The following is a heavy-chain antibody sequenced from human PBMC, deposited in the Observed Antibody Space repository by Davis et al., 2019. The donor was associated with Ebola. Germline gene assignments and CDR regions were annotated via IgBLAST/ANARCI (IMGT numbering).Heavy chain of an antibody. CDR2: IYHSGST. CDR3: ARMVSSSWYADAFDI. J-gene: IGHJ3*02. V-gene: IGHV4-34*01. D-gene: IGHD6-13*01. CDR1: GGSFSGYY. Sequence: MPSETLSLTCAVYGGSFSGYYWSWIRQPPGKGLEWIGEIYHSGSTNYNPSLKSRVTISVDKSKNQFSLKLSSVTAADTAVYYCARMVSSSWYADAFDIWGQGTMVTVSS.